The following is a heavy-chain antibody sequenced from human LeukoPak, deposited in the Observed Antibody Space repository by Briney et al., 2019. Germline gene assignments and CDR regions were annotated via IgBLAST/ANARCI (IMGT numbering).Heavy chain of an antibody. J-gene: IGHJ4*02. D-gene: IGHD6-19*01. V-gene: IGHV3-30*02. CDR3: ARDEGPSSGCHY. Sequence: PGGSLRLSCAASGFTFSSYGMHWVRQAPGKGLEWVAFIRYDGSNKYYADSVKGRFTISRDNSKNTLYLQMNSLRAEDTAVYYCARDEGPSSGCHYWGQGTLVTVSS. CDR1: GFTFSSYG. CDR2: IRYDGSNK.